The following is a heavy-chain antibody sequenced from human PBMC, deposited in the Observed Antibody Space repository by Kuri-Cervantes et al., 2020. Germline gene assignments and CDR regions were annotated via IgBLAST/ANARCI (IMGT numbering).Heavy chain of an antibody. CDR1: GGTFSSDA. CDR3: AGGRMTLPTVAGTPLPNFDL. Sequence: SVKVSCKASGGTFSSDAVSWVRQAPRQGLEWMGGIIPIFDTTKYAQNFQDRVTISTDESMSTVYMELSSLRSEDTAVYYCAGGRMTLPTVAGTPLPNFDLWGRGTLVTVSS. CDR2: IIPIFDTT. V-gene: IGHV1-69*05. J-gene: IGHJ2*01. D-gene: IGHD6-19*01.